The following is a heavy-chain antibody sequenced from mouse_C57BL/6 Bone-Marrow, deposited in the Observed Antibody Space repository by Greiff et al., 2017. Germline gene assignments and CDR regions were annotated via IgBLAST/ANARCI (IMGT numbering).Heavy chain of an antibody. D-gene: IGHD1-1*01. CDR1: GFTFSDYY. J-gene: IGHJ1*03. CDR2: INYDGSST. V-gene: IGHV5-16*01. CDR3: ERDYYGIYFDV. Sequence: EVQRVESEGGLVQPGSSMKLSCTASGFTFSDYYMAWVRQVPEKGLEWVANINYDGSSTYYLDSLKSRFIISRDNAKNILYLQMSSLNSEDTATYYCERDYYGIYFDVLGTGTTVTVSS.